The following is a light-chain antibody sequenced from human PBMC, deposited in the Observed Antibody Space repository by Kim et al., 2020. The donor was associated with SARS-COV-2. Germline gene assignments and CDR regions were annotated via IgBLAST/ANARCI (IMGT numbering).Light chain of an antibody. CDR3: QQYYSYPGT. CDR2: AAS. V-gene: IGKV1-8*01. J-gene: IGKJ1*01. Sequence: ASTGERVTITCRASQGISSYLAWYQQKPGKAPKLLIYAASTLQSGVPSRFSGSGSGTDFTLTISCLQSEDFATYYCQQYYSYPGTFGQGTKVEIK. CDR1: QGISSY.